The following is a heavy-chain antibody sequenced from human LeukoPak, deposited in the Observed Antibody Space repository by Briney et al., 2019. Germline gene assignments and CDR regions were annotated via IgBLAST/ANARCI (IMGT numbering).Heavy chain of an antibody. Sequence: GGSLRLSCAASGFTFSSYSMNWVRQAPGKGLEWVSSIISSSSYIYYADSVKGRFTISRDNAKNSLYLQMNSLRAEDTAVYYCARVLDTAQRGDYWGQGTLVTVSS. CDR3: ARVLDTAQRGDY. V-gene: IGHV3-21*01. CDR1: GFTFSSYS. D-gene: IGHD5-18*01. J-gene: IGHJ4*02. CDR2: IISSSSYI.